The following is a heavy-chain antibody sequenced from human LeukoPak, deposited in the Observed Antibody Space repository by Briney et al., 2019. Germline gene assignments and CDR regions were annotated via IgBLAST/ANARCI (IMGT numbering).Heavy chain of an antibody. D-gene: IGHD3-9*01. CDR1: GGSISSYY. Sequence: SETLSLTCTVSGGSISSYYWSWIRQPAGKGLGWIGRIYTSGSTNYNPSLKSRVTMSVDTSKNQFSLKLSSVTAADTAVYYCARWFFFSDYFGFDFWGQGTMVTVSS. V-gene: IGHV4-4*07. J-gene: IGHJ3*01. CDR3: ARWFFFSDYFGFDF. CDR2: IYTSGST.